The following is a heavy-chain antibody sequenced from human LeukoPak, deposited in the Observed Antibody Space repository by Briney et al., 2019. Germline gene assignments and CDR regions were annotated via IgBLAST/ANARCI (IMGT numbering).Heavy chain of an antibody. V-gene: IGHV1-18*01. CDR3: ARVGYSGYDSYYYYYMDV. CDR2: ISAYNGNT. CDR1: GYTFTSYG. J-gene: IGHJ6*03. D-gene: IGHD5-12*01. Sequence: ASVKVSCKASGYTFTSYGISWVRQAPGQGLEWMGWISAYNGNTNYAQKLQGRVTMTTDTSTSTAYMELRSLRSEDTAVYYCARVGYSGYDSYYYYYMDVWGKGTTVTISS.